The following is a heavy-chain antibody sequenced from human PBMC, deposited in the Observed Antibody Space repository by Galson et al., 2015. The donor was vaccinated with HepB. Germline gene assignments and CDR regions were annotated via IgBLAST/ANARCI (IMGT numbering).Heavy chain of an antibody. CDR2: ISGSGGST. CDR3: AKDFRSFGVVKVVDY. J-gene: IGHJ4*02. CDR1: GFTFSSYA. D-gene: IGHD3-3*01. V-gene: IGHV3-23*01. Sequence: SLRLSCAASGFTFSSYAMSWVRQAPGKGLEWVSAISGSGGSTYYADSVKGRFTISRDNSKNTLYLQMNSLRAEDTAVYYCAKDFRSFGVVKVVDYWGQGTLVTVSS.